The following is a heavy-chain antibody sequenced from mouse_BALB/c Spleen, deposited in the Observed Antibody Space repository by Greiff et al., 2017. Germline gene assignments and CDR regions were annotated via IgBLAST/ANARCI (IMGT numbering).Heavy chain of an antibody. CDR2: ISSGGSYT. CDR3: ARTTTTATAWFAY. V-gene: IGHV5-6*01. CDR1: GFTFSSYG. D-gene: IGHD1-2*01. J-gene: IGHJ3*01. Sequence: EVHLVESGGDLVKPGGSLKLSCAASGFTFSSYGMSWVRQTPDKRLEWVATISSGGSYTYYPDSVKGRFTISRDNAKNTLYLQMTSLRSEDTAMYYCARTTTTATAWFAYWGQGTLVTVSA.